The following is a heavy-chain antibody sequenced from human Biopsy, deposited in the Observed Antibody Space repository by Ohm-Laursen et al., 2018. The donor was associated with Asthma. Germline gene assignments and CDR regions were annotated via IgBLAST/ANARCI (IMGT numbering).Heavy chain of an antibody. CDR2: IYSGGTS. V-gene: IGHV3-53*01. CDR3: ARAYGGNFFSGAFDI. CDR1: GFTVSRDH. D-gene: IGHD4-23*01. Sequence: SLRLSCAASGFTVSRDHMFWVRQAPGKGLEWVSVIYSGGTSDTADSVRGRFTISRDFYKNTLYLQMNSLRAEDTAVYYCARAYGGNFFSGAFDIWGHGTLVIVSS. J-gene: IGHJ3*02.